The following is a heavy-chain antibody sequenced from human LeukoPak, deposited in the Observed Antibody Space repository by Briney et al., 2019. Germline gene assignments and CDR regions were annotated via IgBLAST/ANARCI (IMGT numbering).Heavy chain of an antibody. Sequence: PSETLSLTCTVSGGSISSSSYYWGWIRQPPGKGLEWIESIYYSGSTYYNPSLKSRVTISIDTSKNQFSLKLSSVTAADTAVYYCASYSSGWYDYFDYWGQGTLLTVSS. D-gene: IGHD6-19*01. CDR2: IYYSGST. J-gene: IGHJ4*02. CDR3: ASYSSGWYDYFDY. V-gene: IGHV4-39*01. CDR1: GGSISSSSYY.